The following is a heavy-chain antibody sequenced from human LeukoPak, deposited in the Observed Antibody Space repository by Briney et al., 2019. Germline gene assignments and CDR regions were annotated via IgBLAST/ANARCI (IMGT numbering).Heavy chain of an antibody. CDR3: VSVRWDYDY. V-gene: IGHV4-39*01. Sequence: SETLSLTCTVSGGSISSSSYYWGWIRQPPGKGLEWTGSIYYSGSTYYNPSLKSRVTISVDTSKNQFSLKLSSVTAADTAVYYCVSVRWDYDYWGQGTLVTVSS. CDR2: IYYSGST. CDR1: GGSISSSSYY. D-gene: IGHD3-10*01. J-gene: IGHJ4*02.